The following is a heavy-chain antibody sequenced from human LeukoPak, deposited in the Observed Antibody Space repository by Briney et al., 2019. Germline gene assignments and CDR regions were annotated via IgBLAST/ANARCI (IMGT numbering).Heavy chain of an antibody. CDR3: ARRYFDL. Sequence: SGGSLRLSCAASGFTFSSYSMNWVRQAPGKGLEWVANIKQDGSEKYYVDSVKGRFIISRDNAKNSLYLQMNSLRAEDTAVYYCARRYFDLWGRGTLVTVSS. J-gene: IGHJ2*01. CDR1: GFTFSSYS. CDR2: IKQDGSEK. V-gene: IGHV3-7*03.